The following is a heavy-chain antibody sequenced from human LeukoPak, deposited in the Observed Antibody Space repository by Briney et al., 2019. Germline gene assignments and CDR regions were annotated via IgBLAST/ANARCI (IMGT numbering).Heavy chain of an antibody. D-gene: IGHD3-3*01. CDR2: ISSSSSTI. J-gene: IGHJ4*02. CDR1: GFTFSSYS. V-gene: IGHV3-48*02. Sequence: PGGSLRLSCAASGFTFSSYSMNWVRQAPGRGLEWVSYISSSSSTIYYADSVKGRFTISRDNAKNSLYLQMNSLGDEDTAVYYCGRDDFGFNYGGRGTLVTVPS. CDR3: GRDDFGFNY.